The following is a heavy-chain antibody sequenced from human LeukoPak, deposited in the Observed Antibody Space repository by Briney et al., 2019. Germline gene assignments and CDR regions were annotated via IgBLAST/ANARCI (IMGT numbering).Heavy chain of an antibody. CDR2: IYYSGST. V-gene: IGHV4-38-2*02. CDR3: ARGGDGLFDP. CDR1: GYSISSGYY. Sequence: SETLSLTCTVSGYSISSGYYWGWIRQPPGKGLEWIGSIYYSGSTYYNPSLKSRVTISVDTSKNQFPLKLSSVTAADTAVYYCARGGDGLFDPWGQGTLVTVSS. J-gene: IGHJ5*02. D-gene: IGHD5-24*01.